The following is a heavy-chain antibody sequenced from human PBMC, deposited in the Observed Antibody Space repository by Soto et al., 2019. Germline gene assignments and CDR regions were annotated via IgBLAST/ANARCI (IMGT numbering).Heavy chain of an antibody. CDR1: GFSFKTYD. Sequence: PGGSLRLSCAASGFSFKTYDMNWVRQAPGKGLEYISGVSGGSKTSYYADSVKGRFTISRDNSKNTVSLEMTSLRAEDTAVYYCAKGGRQRLVTSDFNYWGQGALVTVSS. V-gene: IGHV3-23*01. D-gene: IGHD6-13*01. CDR2: VSGGSKTS. CDR3: AKGGRQRLVTSDFNY. J-gene: IGHJ4*02.